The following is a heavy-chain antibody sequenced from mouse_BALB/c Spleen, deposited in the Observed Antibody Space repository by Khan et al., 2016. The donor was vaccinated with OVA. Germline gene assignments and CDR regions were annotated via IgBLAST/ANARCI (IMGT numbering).Heavy chain of an antibody. CDR2: IRYDGDS. V-gene: IGHV3-6*01. CDR3: ARGGSSGPAWFAY. J-gene: IGHJ3*01. Sequence: EVQLQESGPGLVKPSQSLSLTCSVTGYSITSGYFWNWIRQFPGNKLEWMGYIRYDGDSNYTPSLKNRISITRDTSKNQFFLKLNSVTPEVTATLYGARGGSSGPAWFAYWGQGTLVTVSP. D-gene: IGHD3-1*01. CDR1: GYSITSGYF.